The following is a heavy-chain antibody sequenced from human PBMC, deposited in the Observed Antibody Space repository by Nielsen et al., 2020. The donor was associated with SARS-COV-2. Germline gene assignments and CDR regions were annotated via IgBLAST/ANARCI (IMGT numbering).Heavy chain of an antibody. Sequence: GESLKISCVVSGFTFSNAWMSWVRQAPGKGLEWVAAISYDGSNKYYVDSVKGRFTISRDNSKNTLYLQMSSLREEDTAVYYCAEDWTAIVVVPSGGADYWGQGTLVTVSS. J-gene: IGHJ4*02. CDR1: GFTFSNAW. D-gene: IGHD2-15*01. CDR2: ISYDGSNK. V-gene: IGHV3-30*18. CDR3: AEDWTAIVVVPSGGADY.